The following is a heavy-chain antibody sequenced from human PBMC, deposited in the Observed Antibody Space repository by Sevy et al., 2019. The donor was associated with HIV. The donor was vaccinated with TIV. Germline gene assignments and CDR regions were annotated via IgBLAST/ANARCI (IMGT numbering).Heavy chain of an antibody. CDR3: ARGVQTYDAFDI. Sequence: LSLTCAASGFTFSSYSMNWVRQAPGKGLEWVSSISGISNYIYYADSVKGRFSISRDNAKNSLYLQMNSLRAEDTDIYYCARGVQTYDAFDIWGQGTMVTVSS. D-gene: IGHD6-6*01. CDR1: GFTFSSYS. CDR2: ISGISNYI. V-gene: IGHV3-21*01. J-gene: IGHJ3*02.